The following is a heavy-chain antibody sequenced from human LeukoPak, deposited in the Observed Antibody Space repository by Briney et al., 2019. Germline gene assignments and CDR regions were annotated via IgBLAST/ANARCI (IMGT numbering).Heavy chain of an antibody. CDR1: GYSISSAYY. CDR3: AIDQKARGAAGTCFDY. CDR2: ISGSGGST. V-gene: IGHV3-23*01. Sequence: PSETLSLTCIVSGYSISSAYYWGWIRQPPGKGLEWVSAISGSGGSTYYADSVKGRFTISRDNSKNTLYLQMNSLRAEETAVYYCAIDQKARGAAGTCFDYWGQGTLVTVSS. D-gene: IGHD6-13*01. J-gene: IGHJ4*02.